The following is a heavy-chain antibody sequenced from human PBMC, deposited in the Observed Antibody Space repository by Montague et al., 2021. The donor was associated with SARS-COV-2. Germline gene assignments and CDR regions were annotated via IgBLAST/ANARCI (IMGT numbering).Heavy chain of an antibody. CDR2: IWYDGSNK. CDR3: AKEDIVVMDV. Sequence: SLRLSCAASGFTFSSYGMHWVRQVPGKGLEWVAVIWYDGSNKYYADSVKGRFTISRDNSKNTLYLQMNSLRAEDTAVYYCAKEDIVVMDVWGQGTTVTVSS. V-gene: IGHV3-33*06. CDR1: GFTFSSYG. J-gene: IGHJ6*02. D-gene: IGHD2-15*01.